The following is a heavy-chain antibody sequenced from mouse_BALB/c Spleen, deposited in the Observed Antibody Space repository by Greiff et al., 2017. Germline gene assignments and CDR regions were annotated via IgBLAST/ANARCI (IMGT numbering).Heavy chain of an antibody. CDR2: IRSKSNNYAT. Sequence: EVVLVESGGGLVQPKGSLKLSCAASGFTFNTYAMNWVRQAPGKGLEWVARIRSKSNNYATYYADSVKDRFTISRDDSQSMLYLQMNNLKTEDTAMYYCVRQGFDYWGQGTTLTVSS. CDR3: VRQGFDY. J-gene: IGHJ2*01. CDR1: GFTFNTYA. V-gene: IGHV10-1*02.